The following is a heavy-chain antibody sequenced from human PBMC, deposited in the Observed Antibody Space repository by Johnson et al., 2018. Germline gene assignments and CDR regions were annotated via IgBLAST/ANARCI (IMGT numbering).Heavy chain of an antibody. CDR2: ISYDGSNK. V-gene: IGHV3-30*03. J-gene: IGHJ1*01. Sequence: VQLVESGGGVVQPGRSLRLSCAVSGFTFSNYGMHWVRQAPGKGLEWVAVISYDGSNKYYADSVKGRFTMSRDNSKNTLYLQMNRLRAEDTAVYYCASCGGDCYGAEYFQHWGQGTLVTVSS. CDR3: ASCGGDCYGAEYFQH. CDR1: GFTFSNYG. D-gene: IGHD2-21*02.